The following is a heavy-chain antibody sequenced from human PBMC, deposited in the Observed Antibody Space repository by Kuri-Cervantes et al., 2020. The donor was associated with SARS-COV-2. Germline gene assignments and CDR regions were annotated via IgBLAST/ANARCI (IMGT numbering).Heavy chain of an antibody. D-gene: IGHD6-19*01. CDR1: KCTFSSYS. J-gene: IGHJ5*02. V-gene: IGHV3-21*01. Sequence: SKCTFSSYSMNWVRQAPGKGLEWVSSISSSSSYIYYADSVKGRFTISRDNAKNSLYPQMNSLRAEDTAVYYCARAGYSSGWYPPNWFDPWGQGTLVTVSS. CDR2: ISSSSSYI. CDR3: ARAGYSSGWYPPNWFDP.